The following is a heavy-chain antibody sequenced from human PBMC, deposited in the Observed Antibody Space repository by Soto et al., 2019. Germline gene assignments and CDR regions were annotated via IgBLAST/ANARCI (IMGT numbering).Heavy chain of an antibody. V-gene: IGHV4-34*01. CDR3: ARNGSYYDFWSGYYFGGGMDV. D-gene: IGHD3-3*01. Sequence: PSETLSLTCAVDGGSFSGYYWSWIRQPPGKGLEWIGEINHSGSTNYNPSLKSLVIISVDTSKNQFSLKLSSVTAADTAVYYCARNGSYYDFWSGYYFGGGMDVWGQGTTVTVSS. CDR1: GGSFSGYY. J-gene: IGHJ6*02. CDR2: INHSGST.